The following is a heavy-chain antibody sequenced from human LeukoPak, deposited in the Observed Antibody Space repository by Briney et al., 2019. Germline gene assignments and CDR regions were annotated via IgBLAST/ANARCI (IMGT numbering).Heavy chain of an antibody. J-gene: IGHJ4*02. CDR3: ARDGGASTPLDY. Sequence: PGGSLRLSCAASGFTFSSYWIHWVRQAPGKGLVWVSRITNDESSTNYADSVNGRFTISRDNAKNTVYLQINSLRDEDTAVYYCARDGGASTPLDYWGQGTLVTVSS. D-gene: IGHD2-15*01. CDR1: GFTFSSYW. CDR2: ITNDESST. V-gene: IGHV3-74*01.